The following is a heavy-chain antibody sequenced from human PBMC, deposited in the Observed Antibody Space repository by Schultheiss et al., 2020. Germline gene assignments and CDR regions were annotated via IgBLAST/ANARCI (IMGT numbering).Heavy chain of an antibody. V-gene: IGHV3-11*06. Sequence: GGSLRLSCAAAGFTFSDYYMSWIRQAPGKGLEWVSYISSSSSYTNYADSVKGQFTISRDNAKNSLYLQMNSLRAEDTAVYYCARDLRIAVATTRPFDYWGQGSLVTASS. D-gene: IGHD5-24*01. J-gene: IGHJ4*02. CDR1: GFTFSDYY. CDR3: ARDLRIAVATTRPFDY. CDR2: ISSSSSYT.